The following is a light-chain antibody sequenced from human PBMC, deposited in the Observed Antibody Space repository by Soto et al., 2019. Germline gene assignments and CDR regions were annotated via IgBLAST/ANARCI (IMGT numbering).Light chain of an antibody. CDR1: QTITSNY. J-gene: IGKJ1*01. Sequence: EIVLTQSPGTLSLSPGETATLSCRASQTITSNYLAWYQQKAGQAPRLLIYAASSRATGISDRFSGSGSGTDFTLTISRLEPEDFAVYYCQQYAGSPRTFGLGTKVEIK. V-gene: IGKV3-20*01. CDR3: QQYAGSPRT. CDR2: AAS.